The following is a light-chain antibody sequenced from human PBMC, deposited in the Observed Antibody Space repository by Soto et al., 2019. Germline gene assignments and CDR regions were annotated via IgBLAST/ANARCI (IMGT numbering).Light chain of an antibody. V-gene: IGKV3-15*01. CDR3: QQYNNWPRT. CDR2: GAS. Sequence: EIVMTQSPATLSVSPGERATLACRASQSVSSNLAWYQQKPGQAPILLIYGASTRATGIPARFSGSRSAKEVTLNISSLQSEDFAVYYCQQYNNWPRTFGQGTKVEIK. J-gene: IGKJ1*01. CDR1: QSVSSN.